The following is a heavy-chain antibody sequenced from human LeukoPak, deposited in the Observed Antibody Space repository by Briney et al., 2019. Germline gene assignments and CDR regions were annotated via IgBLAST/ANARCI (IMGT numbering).Heavy chain of an antibody. CDR1: GFTFYDFA. CDR2: ISYEGSNE. CDR3: AKDSYGMDV. Sequence: QPGRSLILSCAASGFTFYDFAMHWVRQAPGKGLEWVAAISYEGSNEDYAASVKGRFTISRDNSQNMLYLQMDSLRPEDTAVYYCAKDSYGMDVWGQGITVTVSS. V-gene: IGHV3-30*18. J-gene: IGHJ6*02.